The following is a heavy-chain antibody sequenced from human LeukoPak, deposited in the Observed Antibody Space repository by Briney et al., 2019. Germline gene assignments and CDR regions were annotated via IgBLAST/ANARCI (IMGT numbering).Heavy chain of an antibody. D-gene: IGHD2-21*01. V-gene: IGHV3-23*01. J-gene: IGHJ3*02. Sequence: PGGSLRLSCTTSGFTFSRYDMQWVRQAPGKGLEWVSGISRSGPTYYRDSVRGRFTISRDNSKNTLYLQMNSLRAEGTAVYYCAKGESFAFATWGQGTMVTVSS. CDR2: ISRSGPT. CDR1: GFTFSRYD. CDR3: AKGESFAFAT.